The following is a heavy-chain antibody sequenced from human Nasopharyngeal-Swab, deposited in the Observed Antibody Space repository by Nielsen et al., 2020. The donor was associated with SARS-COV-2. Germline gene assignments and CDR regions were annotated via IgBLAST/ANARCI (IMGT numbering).Heavy chain of an antibody. Sequence: ASVKVSCKASGYTFTSYAMNWVRQAPGQGLECIGWINTNTGNPTYAQGFTGRFVFSLDTSVSTAYLQIRSLKAEDTAVYYCARDRSWYREDAFDIWGQGTMVPFSS. V-gene: IGHV7-4-1*02. J-gene: IGHJ3*02. CDR1: GYTFTSYA. CDR3: ARDRSWYREDAFDI. D-gene: IGHD6-13*01. CDR2: INTNTGNP.